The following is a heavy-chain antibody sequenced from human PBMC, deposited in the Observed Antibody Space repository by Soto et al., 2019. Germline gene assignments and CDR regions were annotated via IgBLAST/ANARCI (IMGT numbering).Heavy chain of an antibody. CDR3: ARIDYGGNSGLYFDY. J-gene: IGHJ4*02. CDR1: GFTFSSYS. V-gene: IGHV3-21*01. CDR2: ISSSSSYI. D-gene: IGHD4-17*01. Sequence: PGGSLRLSCAASGFTFSSYSMNWVRQAPGKGLEWVSSISSSSSYIYYADSVKGRFTISRDNAKNSLYLQMNSLRAEDTAVYYCARIDYGGNSGLYFDYWGQGTLVTVSS.